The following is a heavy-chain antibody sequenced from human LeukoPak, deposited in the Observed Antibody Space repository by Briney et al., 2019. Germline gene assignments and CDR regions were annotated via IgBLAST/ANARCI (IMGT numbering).Heavy chain of an antibody. J-gene: IGHJ4*02. D-gene: IGHD2-15*01. CDR1: GFTFSSYA. V-gene: IGHV3-23*01. CDR2: ISGSGGST. CDR3: ASGRYCSGGSCYMDY. Sequence: GGSLRLSCAASGFTFSSYAMSWVRQAPGKGLEWVSAISGSGGSTYYADSVKGRFTISRGNAKNSLYLQMNSLRAEDTAVYYCASGRYCSGGSCYMDYWGQGTLVTVSS.